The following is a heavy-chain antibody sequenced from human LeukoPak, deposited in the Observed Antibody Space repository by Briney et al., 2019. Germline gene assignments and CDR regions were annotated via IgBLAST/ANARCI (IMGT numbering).Heavy chain of an antibody. CDR1: GFTFSNYE. Sequence: PGGSLRLSCAASGFTFSNYEMNWVRQAPGKGLEWVSAISGSGGSTYYADSVKGRFTISRDNSKNTLCLQMNSLRAEDTAVYYCAKIWSYELLIDYWGQGTLVTVSS. CDR2: ISGSGGST. D-gene: IGHD2-2*01. J-gene: IGHJ4*02. CDR3: AKIWSYELLIDY. V-gene: IGHV3-23*01.